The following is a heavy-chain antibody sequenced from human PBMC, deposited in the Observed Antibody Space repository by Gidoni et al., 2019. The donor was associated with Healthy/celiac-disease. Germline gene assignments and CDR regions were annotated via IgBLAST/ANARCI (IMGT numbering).Heavy chain of an antibody. D-gene: IGHD2-8*01. J-gene: IGHJ6*02. CDR2: INAGNGNT. CDR3: ARDMMVYAIPGDYGMDV. Sequence: QVQLVQSGAEVKKPGASVKVSCKASGYTFTSYAMHWVRQAPGQRLEWMGWINAGNGNTKYSQKFQGRVTITRDTSASTAYMELSSLRSEDTAVYYCARDMMVYAIPGDYGMDVWGQGTTVTVSS. V-gene: IGHV1-3*01. CDR1: GYTFTSYA.